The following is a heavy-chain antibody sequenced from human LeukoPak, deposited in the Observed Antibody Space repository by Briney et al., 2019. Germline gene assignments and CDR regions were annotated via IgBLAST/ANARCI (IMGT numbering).Heavy chain of an antibody. CDR3: VRLNYDISGYHHNWFDP. J-gene: IGHJ5*02. Sequence: PSETLSLTCTVSGGSISSTSYYWGWIRQPPGKGLEWIGSLYYSGSTSYNPSLKSRVTISIDTSKNQFSLKLSSVTAADTAVYYCVRLNYDISGYHHNWFDPWGQGTLVTVSS. V-gene: IGHV4-39*01. D-gene: IGHD3-22*01. CDR2: LYYSGST. CDR1: GGSISSTSYY.